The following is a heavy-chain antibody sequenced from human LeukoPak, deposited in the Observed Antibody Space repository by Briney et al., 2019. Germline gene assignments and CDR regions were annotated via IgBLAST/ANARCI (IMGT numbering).Heavy chain of an antibody. Sequence: GEPLNTCSKASGPSFTSYWIGCVRQMPGKGLEWMGIIYPGDSDTRYSPSFQGQVTISADKSISTAYLQWSSLKASDTAMYYCARRRYNYGWDYWGQGTLVTVSS. CDR2: IYPGDSDT. CDR3: ARRRYNYGWDY. V-gene: IGHV5-51*01. D-gene: IGHD5-18*01. J-gene: IGHJ4*02. CDR1: GPSFTSYW.